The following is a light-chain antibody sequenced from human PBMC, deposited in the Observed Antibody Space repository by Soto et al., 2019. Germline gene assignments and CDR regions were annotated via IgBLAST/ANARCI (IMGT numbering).Light chain of an antibody. CDR3: QQYNSYPRT. J-gene: IGKJ4*01. CDR2: KAS. V-gene: IGKV1-5*03. CDR1: QTISTW. Sequence: DIQMTQSPSTLSASVGDRVTITCRASQTISTWLAWYQQKPGKAPKLLIQKASTLESGVPSRFIGSGSGTEFFLPIISLQPAEFAASYCQQYNSYPRTFGGGTKVEIK.